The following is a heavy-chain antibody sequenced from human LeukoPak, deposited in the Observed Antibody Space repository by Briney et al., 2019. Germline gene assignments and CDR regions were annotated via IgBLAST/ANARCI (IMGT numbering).Heavy chain of an antibody. D-gene: IGHD2-2*02. CDR2: IIPIFGTA. CDR1: GGTFSSYA. J-gene: IGHJ6*02. V-gene: IGHV1-69*13. CDR3: ARPPIYCSSTSCYTSYYYYGMDV. Sequence: SVKVSCKASGGTFSSYAISWVRQAPGQGLEWMGGIIPIFGTANYAQKFQGRVTITADESTSTAYMELSSLRSEDTAVYYCARPPIYCSSTSCYTSYYYYGMDVWGQGTTVTVSS.